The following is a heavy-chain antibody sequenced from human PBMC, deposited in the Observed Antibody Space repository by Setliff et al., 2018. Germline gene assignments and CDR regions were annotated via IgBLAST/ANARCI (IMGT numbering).Heavy chain of an antibody. Sequence: PSETCPHLHCLWCVFSNYYWGWVRQPPEERLERIGEIDHSGRTKYNPSLKGRVTISVDTSKNQFSLRLSSVTAADTAVYYCRFWSGYYKNDYWGQGTVVTVSS. J-gene: IGHJ4*02. CDR1: CVFSNYY. V-gene: IGHV4-34*01. CDR2: IDHSGRT. D-gene: IGHD3-3*01. CDR3: RFWSGYYKNDY.